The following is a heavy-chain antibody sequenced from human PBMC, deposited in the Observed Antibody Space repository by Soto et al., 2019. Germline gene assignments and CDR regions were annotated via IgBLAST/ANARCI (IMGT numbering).Heavy chain of an antibody. CDR1: GFTFSNYG. D-gene: IGHD3-10*01. J-gene: IGHJ6*02. Sequence: QVQLVESGGGVVQPGRSLRLSCAASGFTFSNYGMHWVRQAPGKGLEWMAVILNDGSNRYHADSVKDRFTISRDNSKNTLYLQMNSLRAADAAVYYCARDDEYSGNGMDVWGQGTTVTVS. CDR3: ARDDEYSGNGMDV. CDR2: ILNDGSNR. V-gene: IGHV3-33*01.